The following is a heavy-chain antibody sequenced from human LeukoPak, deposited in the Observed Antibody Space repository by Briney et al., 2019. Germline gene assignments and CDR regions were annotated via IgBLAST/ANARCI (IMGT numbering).Heavy chain of an antibody. CDR3: AGWPHYDILTGYYLVYYMDV. D-gene: IGHD3-9*01. Sequence: ASVKVSCKASGGTFSSYAISWVRQAPGQGLEWMGGIIPIFGTANYAQKFQGRVTITTDESTSTAYMELSSLRSEDTAVYYCAGWPHYDILTGYYLVYYMDVWGKGTTVTVSS. CDR1: GGTFSSYA. CDR2: IIPIFGTA. J-gene: IGHJ6*03. V-gene: IGHV1-69*05.